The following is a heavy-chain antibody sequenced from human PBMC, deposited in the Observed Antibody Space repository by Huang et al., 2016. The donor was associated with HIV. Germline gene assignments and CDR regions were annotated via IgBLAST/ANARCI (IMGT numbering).Heavy chain of an antibody. Sequence: QLQLQESGPGLVKPSETLSLTCTVSGGSITTSSYYWGWIRQPPGKGLEWIGNMYYSGSTYYNPSLKSRVTMSVDTSKNQFSLRLNSVTAADTAVYYCARFVGRLPGYWGQGTLVTVSS. D-gene: IGHD2-15*01. CDR3: ARFVGRLPGY. V-gene: IGHV4-39*01. CDR2: MYYSGST. J-gene: IGHJ4*02. CDR1: GGSITTSSYY.